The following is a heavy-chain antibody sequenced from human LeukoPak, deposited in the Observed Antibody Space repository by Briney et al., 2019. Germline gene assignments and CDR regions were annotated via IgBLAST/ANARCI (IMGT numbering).Heavy chain of an antibody. CDR2: INPSGGST. V-gene: IGHV1-46*01. CDR1: GYTFTSYY. D-gene: IGHD3-3*01. J-gene: IGHJ4*02. Sequence: ASVKVSCKASGYTFTSYYMHWVRQAPGQGLEWMGIINPSGGSTSYAQKFQGRVTMTRDMSTSTVYMELSSLRSEDTAVYYCAKSTGPIFGKGGYLDYWGQGTLVTVSS. CDR3: AKSTGPIFGKGGYLDY.